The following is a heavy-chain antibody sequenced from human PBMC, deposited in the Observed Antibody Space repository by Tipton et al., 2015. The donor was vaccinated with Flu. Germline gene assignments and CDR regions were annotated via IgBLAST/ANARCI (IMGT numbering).Heavy chain of an antibody. V-gene: IGHV4-38-2*02. CDR3: ARGTAGYFDS. Sequence: TLSLTCSVSGDSIGSAYYWAWIRQPPGKGLEWIGNIHKTGSTYFNPSLRSRVTFSVDTSKNQFSLKLNSVTAADTAVYFCARGTAGYFDSWGQGDLVTVSS. D-gene: IGHD6-13*01. CDR1: GDSIGSAYY. J-gene: IGHJ4*02. CDR2: IHKTGST.